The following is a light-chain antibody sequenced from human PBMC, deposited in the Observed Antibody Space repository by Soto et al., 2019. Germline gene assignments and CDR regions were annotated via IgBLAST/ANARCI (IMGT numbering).Light chain of an antibody. J-gene: IGLJ2*01. V-gene: IGLV1-44*01. CDR2: ANS. CDR1: SSNIGSNP. CDR3: AAWDDSLNGLV. Sequence: QSVLTQPPSASGTPGQTVTISCSGSSSNIGSNPVNWYQQLPGTAPTLLIYANSNRPSGVPDRISGSKSGTSASLAISGLQSEDEAXYXCAAWDDSLNGLVFGGGTQLTVL.